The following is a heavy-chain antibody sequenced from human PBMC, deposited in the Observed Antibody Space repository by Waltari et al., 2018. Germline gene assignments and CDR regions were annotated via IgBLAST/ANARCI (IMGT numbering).Heavy chain of an antibody. Sequence: QVQLQESGPGLVKPSQTLSLTCTVSGGSISSGSYYWSWIRQPAGKGLEWIGYIYTSGSTNYNPSLKSRVTISVDTSKNQFSLKLSSVTAADTAVYYCASGSFLNWFDPWGQGTLVTVSS. D-gene: IGHD6-25*01. CDR2: IYTSGST. CDR3: ASGSFLNWFDP. CDR1: GGSISSGSYY. V-gene: IGHV4-61*09. J-gene: IGHJ5*02.